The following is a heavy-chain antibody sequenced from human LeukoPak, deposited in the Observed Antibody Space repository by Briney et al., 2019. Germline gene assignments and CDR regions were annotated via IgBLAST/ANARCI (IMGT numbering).Heavy chain of an antibody. J-gene: IGHJ4*02. D-gene: IGHD3-22*01. CDR1: GFTFSSYA. Sequence: SVRLSCAASGFTFSSYAMHWVRQAPGKGLEWVAVISVDGSNKYYADSVKGRFTISRDNSKNTLYLQMNSLRAEDTAVYYCARDLDYYDSSGLDYWGQGTLVTVSS. CDR3: ARDLDYYDSSGLDY. CDR2: ISVDGSNK. V-gene: IGHV3-30*04.